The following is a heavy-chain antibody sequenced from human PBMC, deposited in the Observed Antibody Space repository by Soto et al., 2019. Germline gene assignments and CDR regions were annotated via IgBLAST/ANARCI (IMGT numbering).Heavy chain of an antibody. Sequence: EVQLVESGGGLVQPGGSLRLSCAASGFTFNDYAMHWVRQAPGKGPEWVSGITWTSGFTAYVGSVKGRFTITRDNAKNSLQPQMNSLRPEDTAFYYCVKGYCSSRRCHATPCYYMDVWGKGTTVTVSS. CDR2: ITWTSGFT. D-gene: IGHD2-2*01. CDR3: VKGYCSSRRCHATPCYYMDV. V-gene: IGHV3-9*01. CDR1: GFTFNDYA. J-gene: IGHJ6*03.